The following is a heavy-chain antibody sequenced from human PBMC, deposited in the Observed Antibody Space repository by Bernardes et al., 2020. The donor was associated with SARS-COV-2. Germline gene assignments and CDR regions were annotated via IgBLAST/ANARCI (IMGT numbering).Heavy chain of an antibody. J-gene: IGHJ4*02. D-gene: IGHD3-16*01. CDR2: INHSGNT. Sequence: SETLSLTCAVYGESFSGYWWSWIRQPPGKGLEWIGEINHSGNTNYNPSLKSRVTISVDTSKNQFSLEVTSVTAADTAVYYCARLIWGGTNTRIDFWGQGTLVTVSS. CDR3: ARLIWGGTNTRIDF. V-gene: IGHV4-34*01. CDR1: GESFSGYW.